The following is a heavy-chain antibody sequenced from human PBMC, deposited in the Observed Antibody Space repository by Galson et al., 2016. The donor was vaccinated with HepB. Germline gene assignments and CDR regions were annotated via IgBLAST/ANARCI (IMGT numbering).Heavy chain of an antibody. D-gene: IGHD3-16*01. CDR1: GSTFSRYA. V-gene: IGHV3-23*01. Sequence: SLRLSCAASGSTFSRYAMTWVRQAPGKGLQWVSGLSGSGAHTYYADSVKGRFTISRDNSKNTLSLQMNSLRAEDTAVYYCAKGYVGGSCLLTQFDYWGQGTLVTVSS. J-gene: IGHJ4*02. CDR2: LSGSGAHT. CDR3: AKGYVGGSCLLTQFDY.